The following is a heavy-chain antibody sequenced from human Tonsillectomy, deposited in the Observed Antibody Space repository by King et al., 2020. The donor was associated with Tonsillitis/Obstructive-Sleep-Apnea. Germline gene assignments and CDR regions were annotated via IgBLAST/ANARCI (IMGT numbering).Heavy chain of an antibody. CDR2: INPSGGST. V-gene: IGHV1-46*01. J-gene: IGHJ4*02. CDR3: ARDMSDQIEYSSSLASSDY. D-gene: IGHD6-6*01. CDR1: GYTFTSYY. Sequence: QLVQSGAEVKKPGASVKVFCKASGYTFTSYYMHWVRQAPGQGLEWMEIINPSGGSTSYAQKFQGRVTMTRDTSTSTVYIELSSLRSEDTAVYYCARDMSDQIEYSSSLASSDYWGQGTLVPVSS.